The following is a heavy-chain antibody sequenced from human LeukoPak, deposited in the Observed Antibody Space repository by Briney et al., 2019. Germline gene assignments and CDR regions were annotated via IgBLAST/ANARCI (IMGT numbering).Heavy chain of an antibody. Sequence: GGSLRLSCAASGFTFSSYAMSSVRQAPGKGLEWVSAISGSGGSTYYADSVKGRFIISRDNSKNTLYLQMNSLRAEDTAVYYCAKDLTRGIAVAGYYWGQGTLVTVSS. CDR3: AKDLTRGIAVAGYY. CDR1: GFTFSSYA. J-gene: IGHJ4*02. V-gene: IGHV3-23*01. D-gene: IGHD6-19*01. CDR2: ISGSGGST.